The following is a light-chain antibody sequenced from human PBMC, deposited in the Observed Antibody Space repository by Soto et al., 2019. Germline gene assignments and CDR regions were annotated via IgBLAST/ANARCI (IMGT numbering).Light chain of an antibody. J-gene: IGLJ3*02. CDR3: QSYDSSLSGWV. CDR2: GNT. V-gene: IGLV1-40*01. Sequence: QSVLTQPPSMSGAPGLRVTISCTGSSSNIGANYDVHWYQQLPGTAPKLLIYGNTNRPSGVPDRFSGSKSGTSASLAITGLQAEDEADYYCQSYDSSLSGWVFGGGTKVTVL. CDR1: SSNIGANYD.